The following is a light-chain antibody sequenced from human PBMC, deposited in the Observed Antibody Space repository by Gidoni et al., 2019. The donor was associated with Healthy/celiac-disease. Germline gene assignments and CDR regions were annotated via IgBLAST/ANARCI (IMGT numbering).Light chain of an antibody. J-gene: IGKJ4*01. CDR1: QSVSSY. Sequence: EIVLTQSPATLSLSPGERATLSCRASQSVSSYLAWYQQKPGQAPRLIIYEASNRATGIPSRLSGSGSGTDFTLTISSLEPEEFAVYYCQQRSNWLLTFGGGTKVEIK. CDR2: EAS. V-gene: IGKV3-11*01. CDR3: QQRSNWLLT.